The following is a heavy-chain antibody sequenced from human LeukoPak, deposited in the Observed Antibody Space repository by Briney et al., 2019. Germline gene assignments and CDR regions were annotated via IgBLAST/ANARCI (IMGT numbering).Heavy chain of an antibody. Sequence: PSETLSLTCTISGGSISSGSYYWSWIRQPAGKGLEWIGRIYTSGSTNYNPSLKSRVTISVDTSKNQFSLKLSSVTAADTAVYYCARVYSYGPYYYYMDVWGKGTTVTVSS. V-gene: IGHV4-61*02. D-gene: IGHD5-18*01. CDR1: GGSISSGSYY. CDR3: ARVYSYGPYYYYMDV. CDR2: IYTSGST. J-gene: IGHJ6*03.